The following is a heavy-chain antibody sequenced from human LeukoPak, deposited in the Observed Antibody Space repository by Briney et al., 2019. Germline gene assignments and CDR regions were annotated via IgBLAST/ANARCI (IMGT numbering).Heavy chain of an antibody. CDR1: GGSFSGYY. V-gene: IGHV4-34*01. CDR3: AREGVVGAYGHFDY. J-gene: IGHJ4*02. Sequence: PSETLSLTCAVYGGSFSGYYWSWIPQPPGKGLEWIGEINHSGSTNYNPSLKSRVTISVDTSKNQFSLKLSSVTAADTAVYYCAREGVVGAYGHFDYWGQGTLVTVSS. CDR2: INHSGST. D-gene: IGHD2-15*01.